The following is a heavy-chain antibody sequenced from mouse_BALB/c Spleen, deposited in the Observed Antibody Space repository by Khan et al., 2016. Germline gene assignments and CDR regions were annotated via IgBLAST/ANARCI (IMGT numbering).Heavy chain of an antibody. V-gene: IGHV5-12-1*01. CDR3: ARRGITHYFDY. J-gene: IGHJ2*01. D-gene: IGHD1-1*01. Sequence: EVELVESGGGLVKPGGSLKLSCAASGFAFSSYDMSWVRQTPEKRLEWVAYISSGGGSTYYPDTVKGRFTISRDNAKNPLYLHMSSLKSEDTAMYYCARRGITHYFDYWGQGTTLTVSS. CDR1: GFAFSSYD. CDR2: ISSGGGST.